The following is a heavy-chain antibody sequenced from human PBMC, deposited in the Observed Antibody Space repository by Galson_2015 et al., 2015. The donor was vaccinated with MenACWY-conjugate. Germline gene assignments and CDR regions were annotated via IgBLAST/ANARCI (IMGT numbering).Heavy chain of an antibody. CDR1: GFTFSSFS. J-gene: IGHJ5*02. D-gene: IGHD6-13*01. Sequence: SLRLSCAASGFTFSSFSVNWVRQAPGKGLEWVSSISATSATIYYADSVKGRFTISRDNAKNSLYLQMNSLRAEDTAVHYCARTAGSVPPWGLGTLVAVSS. CDR3: ARTAGSVPP. CDR2: ISATSATI. V-gene: IGHV3-21*01.